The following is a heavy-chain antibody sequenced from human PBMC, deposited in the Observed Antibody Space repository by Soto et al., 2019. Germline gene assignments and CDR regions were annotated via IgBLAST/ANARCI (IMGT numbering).Heavy chain of an antibody. CDR2: INSDGSST. Sequence: GGSLRLSCAASGFTFSSYWMHWVRQAPGKGLVWVSRINSDGSSTSYADSVKGRFTISRDNAKNTLYLQMNSLRAEDTAVYYCALWWQRGVFDYWGQGTLVTVS. J-gene: IGHJ4*02. V-gene: IGHV3-74*01. CDR3: ALWWQRGVFDY. CDR1: GFTFSSYW. D-gene: IGHD2-15*01.